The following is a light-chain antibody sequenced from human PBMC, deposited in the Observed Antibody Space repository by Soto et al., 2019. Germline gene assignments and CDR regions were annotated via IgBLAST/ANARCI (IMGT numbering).Light chain of an antibody. J-gene: IGKJ5*01. CDR2: ASS. CDR3: QQNYNTLPIT. Sequence: DIQMTQSPSSPSASVGDRVTITCRTSQSITSYLNWYRQKPGKAPNLLIYASSSLQSGVPSRFSGSASGTDFTLTTSSLQPEDFATYYCQQNYNTLPITFGQGTRLEIK. V-gene: IGKV1-39*01. CDR1: QSITSY.